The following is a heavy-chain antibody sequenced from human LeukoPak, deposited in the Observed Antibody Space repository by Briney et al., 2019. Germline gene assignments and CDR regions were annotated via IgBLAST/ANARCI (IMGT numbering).Heavy chain of an antibody. CDR2: IYYSGST. CDR3: ARDPYSGSYGNYYYFMDV. V-gene: IGHV4-39*02. J-gene: IGHJ6*03. D-gene: IGHD1-26*01. Sequence: SETLSLTCTVSGGSISSGNYYWGWIRQPPGKGLEWIGSIYYSGSTYYNPSLKSRVTISVDTSKNQFSLKLSSVTAADTAVYYCARDPYSGSYGNYYYFMDVWGKGTTVTISS. CDR1: GGSISSGNYY.